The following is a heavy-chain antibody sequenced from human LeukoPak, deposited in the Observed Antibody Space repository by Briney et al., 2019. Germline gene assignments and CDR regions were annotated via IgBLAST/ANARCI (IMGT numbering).Heavy chain of an antibody. CDR3: ARDPALVTTASGAFDI. CDR1: GFTFSSYA. Sequence: GGSLRLSCAASGFTFSSYAMHWVRQAPGKGLEWVAVISYDGSNKYYADSVKGRFTISRDNSKNTLYLQMNSLRAEDTAVYYCARDPALVTTASGAFDIWGQGTMVTVSS. J-gene: IGHJ3*02. CDR2: ISYDGSNK. V-gene: IGHV3-30*04. D-gene: IGHD4-17*01.